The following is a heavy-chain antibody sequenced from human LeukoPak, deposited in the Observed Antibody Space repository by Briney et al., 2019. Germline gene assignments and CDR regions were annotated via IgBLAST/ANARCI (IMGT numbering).Heavy chain of an antibody. Sequence: GGSLRLSCAASGFTVSSNYMSWVRQAPGKGLEWVSVIYSGGSTYYADSVKGRFTISRDNSKNTLYLQMNSLRAEDTAVYYCASGIAAAWTHWFDPWGQGTLVTVSS. V-gene: IGHV3-66*01. CDR1: GFTVSSNY. CDR2: IYSGGST. J-gene: IGHJ5*02. CDR3: ASGIAAAWTHWFDP. D-gene: IGHD6-13*01.